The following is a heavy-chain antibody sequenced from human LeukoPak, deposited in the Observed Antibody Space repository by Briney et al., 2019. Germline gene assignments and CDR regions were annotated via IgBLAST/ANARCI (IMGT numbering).Heavy chain of an antibody. V-gene: IGHV3-74*01. D-gene: IGHD1-26*01. J-gene: IGHJ4*02. CDR1: GFTFSSYW. CDR2: INSDGSST. Sequence: PGGSLRLSCAASGFTFSSYWMHWVRQAPGKGLVWVSRINSDGSSTSYADSVKGRFTISRDNAKNTLYLQMNSLRAEDTAVYYCARSPSGSYHNYFDYWGQGTLVTVSS. CDR3: ARSPSGSYHNYFDY.